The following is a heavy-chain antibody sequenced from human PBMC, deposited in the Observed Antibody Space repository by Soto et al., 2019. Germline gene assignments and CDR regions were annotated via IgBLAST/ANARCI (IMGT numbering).Heavy chain of an antibody. CDR2: ISYDGSNK. V-gene: IGHV3-30-3*01. Sequence: PGGSLRLSCAASGFTFSSYAMHWVRQAPGKGLEWVAVISYDGSNKYYADSVKGRFTISRDNSKNTLYLQMNSLRAEDTAVYYCARDEGIAAAGTLNYWGQGTLVTVSS. J-gene: IGHJ4*02. CDR1: GFTFSSYA. CDR3: ARDEGIAAAGTLNY. D-gene: IGHD6-13*01.